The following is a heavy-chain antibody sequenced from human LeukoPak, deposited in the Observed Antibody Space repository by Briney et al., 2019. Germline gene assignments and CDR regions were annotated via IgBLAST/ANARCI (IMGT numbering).Heavy chain of an antibody. CDR3: AKARYYYDSSGYHNWFDP. CDR1: GFTFSSYE. V-gene: IGHV3-48*03. J-gene: IGHJ5*02. D-gene: IGHD3-22*01. CDR2: ISSSGSTI. Sequence: GGSLRLSCAASGFTFSSYEMNWVRQAPGKGLEWVSYISSSGSTIYYADSVKGRFTISRDNAKNSLYLQMNSLRAEDTAVYYCAKARYYYDSSGYHNWFDPWGQGTLVTVSS.